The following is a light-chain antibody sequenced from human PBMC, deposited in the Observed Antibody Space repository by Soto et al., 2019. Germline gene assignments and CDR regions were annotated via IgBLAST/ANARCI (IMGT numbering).Light chain of an antibody. V-gene: IGLV3-21*04. CDR3: QVWDIMTDNDV. Sequence: SYELTQPPSVSVAPEKTATITCGGATIGNKRVHWYRQKPGQAPVLVISYDSDRPSGIPERFSGSNSGNTATLTISRVEAGDEADYYCQVWDIMTDNDVFGTGTKLTVL. J-gene: IGLJ1*01. CDR2: YDS. CDR1: TIGNKR.